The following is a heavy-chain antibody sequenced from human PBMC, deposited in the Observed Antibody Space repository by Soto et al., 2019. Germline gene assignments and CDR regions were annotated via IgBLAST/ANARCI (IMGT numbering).Heavy chain of an antibody. CDR2: ISYDGSNK. D-gene: IGHD1-26*01. J-gene: IGHJ4*02. Sequence: GGSLRLSCAASGFTFNNFAMHWVRQAPGKGLEWVALISYDGSNKYYADSLKGRFTISRDNSKNTLYLQMNSLRAEDTAVYYCAKDLVGAPNFDYWGQGTLVTVSS. CDR3: AKDLVGAPNFDY. CDR1: GFTFNNFA. V-gene: IGHV3-30-3*01.